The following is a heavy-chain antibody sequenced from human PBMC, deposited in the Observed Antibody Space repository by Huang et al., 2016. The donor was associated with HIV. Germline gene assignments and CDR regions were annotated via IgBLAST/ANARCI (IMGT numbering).Heavy chain of an antibody. Sequence: QVQLVQSGAEVKKPGASVQVSCKASGYTFANYDITWVRQASGQGLEWMGWMNPDTGNTGYGQKFRGRVTTAYMELSSLRSEDTAIYYCARGRMVAEYWGQGTLVIVSS. J-gene: IGHJ4*02. CDR3: ARGRMVAEY. D-gene: IGHD5-12*01. CDR1: GYTFANYD. V-gene: IGHV1-8*01. CDR2: MNPDTGNT.